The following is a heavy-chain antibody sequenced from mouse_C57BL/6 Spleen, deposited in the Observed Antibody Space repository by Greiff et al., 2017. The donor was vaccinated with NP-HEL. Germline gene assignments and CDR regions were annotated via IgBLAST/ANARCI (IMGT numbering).Heavy chain of an antibody. CDR1: GYTFTSYW. CDR2: IYPGSGST. Sequence: QVQLQQPGAELVKPGASVKMSCKASGYTFTSYWITWVKQRPGQGLEWIGDIYPGSGSTNYNEKFKSKATLTVDTSSSTAYMQLSSLTSEDSAVYYGARWGYYGSKWYFDVWGTGTTVTVSS. V-gene: IGHV1-55*01. J-gene: IGHJ1*03. D-gene: IGHD1-1*01. CDR3: ARWGYYGSKWYFDV.